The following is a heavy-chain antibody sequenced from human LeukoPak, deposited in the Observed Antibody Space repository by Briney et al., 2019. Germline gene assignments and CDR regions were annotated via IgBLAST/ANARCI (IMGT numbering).Heavy chain of an antibody. V-gene: IGHV3-21*01. Sequence: GGSLRLPCAACGFTFSSYSMNWVRQAPGKGLEWVSSISSSSSYIYYADSVKGRFTISRDNAKNSLYLQMNSLRAEDTAVYYCARVQYSGYDYARAGTGLDYWGQGTLVTVSS. D-gene: IGHD5-12*01. CDR1: GFTFSSYS. CDR3: ARVQYSGYDYARAGTGLDY. CDR2: ISSSSSYI. J-gene: IGHJ4*02.